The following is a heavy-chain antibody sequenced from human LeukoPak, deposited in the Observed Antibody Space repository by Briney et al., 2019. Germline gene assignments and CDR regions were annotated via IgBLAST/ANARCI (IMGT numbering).Heavy chain of an antibody. Sequence: ASVKVSCKASGGTFSSYAISWVRQAPGQGLEWMGIINPSGGSTSYAQKFQGRVTMTRDTSTSTVYMELSSLRSEDTAVYYCARHGLERLFDYWGQGTLVTVSS. CDR1: GGTFSSYA. D-gene: IGHD1-1*01. V-gene: IGHV1-46*01. CDR2: INPSGGST. J-gene: IGHJ4*02. CDR3: ARHGLERLFDY.